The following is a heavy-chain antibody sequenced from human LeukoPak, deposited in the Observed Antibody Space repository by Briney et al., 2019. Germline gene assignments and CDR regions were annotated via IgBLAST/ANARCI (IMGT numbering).Heavy chain of an antibody. D-gene: IGHD4-17*01. CDR1: RFSLSSGYY. CDR2: MYYSGTT. V-gene: IGHV4-38-2*02. CDR3: AHPGGDYFFDY. Sequence: PSETLSLTCTVSRFSLSSGYYWAWIRQSPGKGLEWIGSMYYSGTTYYNPSLKSRVTISVDMSKNQFSLKLSSVTAADTAVYYCAHPGGDYFFDYWGQGTLVTVSS. J-gene: IGHJ4*02.